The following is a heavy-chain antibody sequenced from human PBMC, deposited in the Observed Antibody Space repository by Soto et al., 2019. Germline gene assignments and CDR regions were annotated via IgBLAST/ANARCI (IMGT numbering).Heavy chain of an antibody. J-gene: IGHJ6*02. CDR3: ARDGELGGMDV. CDR1: GGSFSIGSYY. CDR2: IYYSGST. Sequence: PSETLSLTFTVAGGSFSIGSYYWSWIRQPPGKGLELIGYIYYSGSTNYNPSLKSRVTISVDTSKNQFSLKLSSVTAADTAVYYCARDGELGGMDVWGQGTTVTVSS. V-gene: IGHV4-61*01. D-gene: IGHD7-27*01.